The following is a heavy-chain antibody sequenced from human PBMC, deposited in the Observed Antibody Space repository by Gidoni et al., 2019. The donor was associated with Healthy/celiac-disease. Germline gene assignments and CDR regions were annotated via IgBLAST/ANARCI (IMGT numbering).Heavy chain of an antibody. CDR3: ARAYCSSTSCYLVWFDP. Sequence: QVQLQQWGAGLLKPSETLSLTCAVYGGSFSGYYWSWIRQPPGKGLEWIGEINHSGSTNYNPSLKSRVTISVDTSKNQFSLKLSSVTAADTAVYYCARAYCSSTSCYLVWFDPWGQGTLVTVSS. J-gene: IGHJ5*02. D-gene: IGHD2-2*01. CDR1: GGSFSGYY. V-gene: IGHV4-34*01. CDR2: INHSGST.